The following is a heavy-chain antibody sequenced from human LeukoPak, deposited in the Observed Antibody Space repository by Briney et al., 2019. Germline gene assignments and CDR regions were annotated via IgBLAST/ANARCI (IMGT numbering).Heavy chain of an antibody. D-gene: IGHD4-23*01. CDR1: GGTFSSYT. J-gene: IGHJ1*01. CDR3: ATPGHGGNSAYFQH. Sequence: SVKVSCKASGGTFSSYTISRVRQAPGQGLEWMGRIIPILGIANYAQKFQGRVTITADKSTSTAYMELSSLRSEDTAVYYCATPGHGGNSAYFQHWGQGTLVTVSS. CDR2: IIPILGIA. V-gene: IGHV1-69*02.